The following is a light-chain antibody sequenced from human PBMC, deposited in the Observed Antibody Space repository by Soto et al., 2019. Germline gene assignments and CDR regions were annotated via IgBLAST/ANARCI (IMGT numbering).Light chain of an antibody. V-gene: IGKV3-15*01. CDR2: GAS. CDR1: QSVSSN. Sequence: EIVMTQSPATLSVSPVERATLSCRASQSVSSNLAWYQQKPGLAPRLLIYGASTRATGIPARFSGSGSGTEFTLTISSLQSEDFAVYYCHQYNNWPRTFGPGTKVDIK. CDR3: HQYNNWPRT. J-gene: IGKJ3*01.